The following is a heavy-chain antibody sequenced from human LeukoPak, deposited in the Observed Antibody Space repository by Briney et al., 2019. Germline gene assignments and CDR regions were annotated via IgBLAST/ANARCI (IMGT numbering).Heavy chain of an antibody. CDR1: GFIFSSYA. V-gene: IGHV3-30*04. D-gene: IGHD6-13*01. Sequence: GRSLTLSCAVSGFIFSSYAMHWVRQAPDKVLEWVAVISYDGSNKYYADSVKGRFTISRDNSKNTLYLQMNSLRAEDTAGDYCARVGLQQLVFDYWGQGTLVTVSS. J-gene: IGHJ4*02. CDR2: ISYDGSNK. CDR3: ARVGLQQLVFDY.